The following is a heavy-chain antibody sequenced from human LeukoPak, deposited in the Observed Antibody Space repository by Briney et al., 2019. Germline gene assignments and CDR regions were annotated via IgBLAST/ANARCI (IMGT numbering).Heavy chain of an antibody. CDR3: ARDSWGSSWPI. J-gene: IGHJ4*02. V-gene: IGHV1-2*02. Sequence: WASVKVSCKASGYTFTSYGISWVRQAPGQGLEWMGWINPNSGGTNYARKFQGRVTMTRDTSISTAYMELSRLRSDDTAVYYCARDSWGSSWPIWGQGTLVTVSS. CDR1: GYTFTSYG. CDR2: INPNSGGT. D-gene: IGHD6-13*01.